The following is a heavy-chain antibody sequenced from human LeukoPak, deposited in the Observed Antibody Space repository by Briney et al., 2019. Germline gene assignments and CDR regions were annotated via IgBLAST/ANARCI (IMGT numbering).Heavy chain of an antibody. D-gene: IGHD2-2*01. CDR1: GYTFTSYA. J-gene: IGHJ3*02. Sequence: ASVKVSCKASGYTFTSYAMHWVRQAPGQRLGWMGWINAGNGNTKYSQKFQGRVTITRDTSASTAYMELSSLRSEDTAVYYCASIGIVVVPAASKTAFDIWGQGTMVTVSS. CDR2: INAGNGNT. CDR3: ASIGIVVVPAASKTAFDI. V-gene: IGHV1-3*01.